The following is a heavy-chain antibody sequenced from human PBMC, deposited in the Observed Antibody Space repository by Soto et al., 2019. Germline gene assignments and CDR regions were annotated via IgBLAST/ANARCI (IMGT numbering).Heavy chain of an antibody. Sequence: QVQLVESEGGVVQPGRSLRLSCAASGFTFSSYAMHWVRQAPGKGLEWVAVISYDGSNKYYADSVKGRFTISRDNSKNTLYLQMNSLRAEDTAVYYCAQGVSFDYWGQGTLVTVSS. D-gene: IGHD2-21*01. CDR3: AQGVSFDY. CDR1: GFTFSSYA. CDR2: ISYDGSNK. J-gene: IGHJ4*02. V-gene: IGHV3-30-3*02.